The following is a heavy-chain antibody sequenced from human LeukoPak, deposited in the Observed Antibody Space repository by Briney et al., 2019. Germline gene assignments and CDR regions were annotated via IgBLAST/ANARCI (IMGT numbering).Heavy chain of an antibody. CDR1: GYTFTSYD. J-gene: IGHJ3*02. V-gene: IGHV1-8*01. CDR2: MNPNSGNT. CDR3: ARYLCSSTSCYRDAFDI. D-gene: IGHD2-2*02. Sequence: GASVKVSCKASGYTFTSYDINWVRQATGQGLEWMGWMNPNSGNTGYAQKFQGRVTMTRNTSISTAYMELSSLRSEDTAVYYCARYLCSSTSCYRDAFDIWGQGTMVTASS.